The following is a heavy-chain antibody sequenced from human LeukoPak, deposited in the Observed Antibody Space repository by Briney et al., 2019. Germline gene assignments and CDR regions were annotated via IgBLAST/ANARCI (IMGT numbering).Heavy chain of an antibody. J-gene: IGHJ6*04. D-gene: IGHD3-10*02. CDR3: AELGITMIGGV. CDR1: GFTFSSYE. Sequence: PGGSPRLSCAASGFTFSSYEMNWVRQAPGKGLEWVSYISSSGSTIYYADSVKGRFTISRDNAKNSLYLQMNSLRAEDTAVYYCAELGITMIGGVGGKGTTVTISA. CDR2: ISSSGSTI. V-gene: IGHV3-48*03.